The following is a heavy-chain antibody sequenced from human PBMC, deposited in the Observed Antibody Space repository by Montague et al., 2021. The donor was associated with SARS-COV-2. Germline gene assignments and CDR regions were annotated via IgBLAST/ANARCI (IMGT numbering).Heavy chain of an antibody. CDR3: ARNRGWGSRGAGYIDL. D-gene: IGHD7-27*01. J-gene: IGHJ2*01. CDR1: GGSISGDNYY. CDR2: IYYTGST. V-gene: IGHV4-31*03. Sequence: TLSLTCTVSGGSISGDNYYWTWIRQHPGKGLEWIAYIYYTGSTHYNPSLQSRLRTSLDTSKNQFSLTLISVTAADTAIYYCARNRGWGSRGAGYIDLWGRGTLVTVSS.